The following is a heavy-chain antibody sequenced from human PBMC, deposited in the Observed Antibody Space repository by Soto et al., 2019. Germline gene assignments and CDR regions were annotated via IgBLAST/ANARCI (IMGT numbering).Heavy chain of an antibody. CDR2: ISGSGGST. CDR3: AKDVPPILRFLEWLHLYGMDV. V-gene: IGHV3-23*01. D-gene: IGHD3-3*01. J-gene: IGHJ6*02. CDR1: GFTFSSYA. Sequence: EVQLLESGGGLVQPGGSLRLSCAASGFTFSSYAMSWVRQAPGKGLEWVSAISGSGGSTYSADSVKGRFTISRDNSKNTLYLQMNSLRAEDTAVYYCAKDVPPILRFLEWLHLYGMDVWGQGTTVTVSS.